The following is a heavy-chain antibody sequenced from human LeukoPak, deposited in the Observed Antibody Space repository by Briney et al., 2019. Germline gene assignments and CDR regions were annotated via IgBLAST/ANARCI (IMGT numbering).Heavy chain of an antibody. CDR3: ARAVGSGSYYGGYYYYGMDV. D-gene: IGHD3-10*01. V-gene: IGHV3-74*01. J-gene: IGHJ6*02. CDR2: INDDGSIT. Sequence: PGGSLRLSCAASGFAFTRSWMHWVRQAPGKGLVWVSRINDDGSITNYADSVKGRFTISRDNAKNTLYLQMNSLRAEDTALYYCARAVGSGSYYGGYYYYGMDVWGQGTTVTVSS. CDR1: GFAFTRSW.